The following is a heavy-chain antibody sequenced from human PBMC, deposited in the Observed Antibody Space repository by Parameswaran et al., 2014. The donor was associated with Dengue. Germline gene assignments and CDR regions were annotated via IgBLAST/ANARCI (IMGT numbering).Heavy chain of an antibody. CDR2: IIPLLGIT. J-gene: IGHJ4*01. Sequence: SWVRQAPGQGLEWMGGIIPLLGITNYAQKFQGRVTITADGPTNTAYMELSTLRSEDTAVYFCAREVGLIYYFDYWGHGTLVTVSS. CDR3: AREVGLIYYFDY. V-gene: IGHV1-69*10. D-gene: IGHD3/OR15-3a*01.